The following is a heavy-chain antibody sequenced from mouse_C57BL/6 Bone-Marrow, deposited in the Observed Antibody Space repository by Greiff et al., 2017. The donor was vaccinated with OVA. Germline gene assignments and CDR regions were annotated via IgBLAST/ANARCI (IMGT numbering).Heavy chain of an antibody. J-gene: IGHJ2*02. Sequence: QVQLKQPGAELVRPGTSVKLSCKASGYTFTNYWMHWVKQRPGQGLEWIGVIAPSDSYINYNQKFKGRAKLTVDTSSSTAYMHLSSLTSEDSAVYYCAHYGSRLYLHYWGQGTSLTVSS. V-gene: IGHV1-59*01. CDR2: IAPSDSYI. D-gene: IGHD1-1*01. CDR3: AHYGSRLYLHY. CDR1: GYTFTNYW.